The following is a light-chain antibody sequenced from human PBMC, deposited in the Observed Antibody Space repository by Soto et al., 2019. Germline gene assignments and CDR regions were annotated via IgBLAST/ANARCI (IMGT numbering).Light chain of an antibody. V-gene: IGKV1-5*01. Sequence: DIQMTQSPSTLPASVGDRVTITCRASQSISSWLAWYQQKPGKAPKLLIYDAYSLESGVPSRFSGRRSGTDFTLTSSSLEPEFVAVYYRQQRSNWPALGQGTRLEI. J-gene: IGKJ5*01. CDR2: DAY. CDR1: QSISSW. CDR3: QQRSNWPA.